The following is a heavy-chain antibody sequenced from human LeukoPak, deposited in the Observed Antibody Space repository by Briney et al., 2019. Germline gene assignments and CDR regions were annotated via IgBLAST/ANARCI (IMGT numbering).Heavy chain of an antibody. V-gene: IGHV1-2*02. CDR1: GYTFTGYY. CDR2: INPNSGGT. J-gene: IGHJ5*02. D-gene: IGHD6-19*01. CDR3: ARDQSIPVAGTLKVGFDP. Sequence: ASVKVSCKASGYTFTGYYMHWVRQAPGQGLEWMGWINPNSGGTNYAQKFQGRVTMTRDTSISTAYMELSRLRSDDTAVYYCARDQSIPVAGTLKVGFDPWGQGTLVTVSS.